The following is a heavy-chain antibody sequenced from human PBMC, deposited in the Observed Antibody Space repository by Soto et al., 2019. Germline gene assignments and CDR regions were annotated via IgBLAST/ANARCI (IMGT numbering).Heavy chain of an antibody. V-gene: IGHV3-23*01. J-gene: IGHJ4*02. D-gene: IGHD3-10*01. CDR2: ISDSGVNT. CDR1: GFTFSSYA. Sequence: GGSLRLSCAASGFTFSSYAISWVRQAPGKGLEWVSTISDSGVNTYYADSVRGRFTISRDNPKNTLYLQMNSLRAEDTAVYYCAKDDGSGSYSDYWGQGTLVTVSS. CDR3: AKDDGSGSYSDY.